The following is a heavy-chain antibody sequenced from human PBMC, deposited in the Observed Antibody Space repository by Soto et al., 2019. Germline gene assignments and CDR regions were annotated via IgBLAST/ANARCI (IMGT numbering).Heavy chain of an antibody. Sequence: QVQLQQWGAGLLKPSETLSLTCAVYGGSFSGYYWSWIRQPPGKGLEWIGEINHSGSTNYNPSLKSRVTISVDTSKNQFSLKLSSVTAADTAVYYCARFGWFGELLIDYWGQGTLVTVSS. D-gene: IGHD3-10*01. CDR2: INHSGST. J-gene: IGHJ4*02. CDR1: GGSFSGYY. V-gene: IGHV4-34*01. CDR3: ARFGWFGELLIDY.